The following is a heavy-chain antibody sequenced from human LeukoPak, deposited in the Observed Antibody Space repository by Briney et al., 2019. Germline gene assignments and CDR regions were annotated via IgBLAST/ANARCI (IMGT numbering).Heavy chain of an antibody. CDR3: ASVGATTGTDY. CDR1: GGSFSGYY. Sequence: PSETLSLTCAVYGGSFSGYYWSWIRQPPGKGLEWIGEINHSGSTNYNPSLKSRVTISVDTSKNQFSLKLSSVTAADTAVYYCASVGATTGTDYWGQGTLVTVSS. CDR2: INHSGST. V-gene: IGHV4-34*01. D-gene: IGHD1-26*01. J-gene: IGHJ4*02.